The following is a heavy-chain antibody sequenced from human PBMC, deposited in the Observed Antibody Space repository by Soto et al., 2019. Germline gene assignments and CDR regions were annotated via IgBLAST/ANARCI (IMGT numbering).Heavy chain of an antibody. Sequence: ASVKVSCKASGYTFTSYAMHWVCQASGQRLEWMGWINAGNGNTKYSQKFQGRVTITRDTSASTAYMELSSLRSEDTAVYYCASSYSNYALIDYYYYGMDVWGQGTTVTVSS. J-gene: IGHJ6*02. CDR3: ASSYSNYALIDYYYYGMDV. D-gene: IGHD4-4*01. CDR1: GYTFTSYA. V-gene: IGHV1-3*01. CDR2: INAGNGNT.